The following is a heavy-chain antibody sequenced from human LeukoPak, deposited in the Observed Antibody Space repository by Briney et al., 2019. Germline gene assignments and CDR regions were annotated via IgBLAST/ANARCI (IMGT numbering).Heavy chain of an antibody. CDR3: ATSTSRGWPPAVDY. J-gene: IGHJ4*02. V-gene: IGHV3-23*01. Sequence: GGSLRLSCAASGFTFSSYAMSWVRQAPGKGLEWVSAISGSGGSTYYADSVKGRFTISRDNSKNTLYLQMNSLRAEDTAVYYCATSTSRGWPPAVDYWGQGTLVTVSS. CDR2: ISGSGGST. D-gene: IGHD6-19*01. CDR1: GFTFSSYA.